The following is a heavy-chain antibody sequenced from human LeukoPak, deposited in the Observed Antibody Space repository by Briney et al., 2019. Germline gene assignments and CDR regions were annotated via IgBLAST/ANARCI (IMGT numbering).Heavy chain of an antibody. CDR1: GGTISSNA. V-gene: IGHV1-69*04. CDR2: IIPVFGVA. CDR3: TRDRFDYGEHTHSDY. J-gene: IGHJ4*02. Sequence: SVKVSCKVSGGTISSNAISWVRQAPGQGLEWMGRIIPVFGVANYAEKFQGRVTITADKSTSTAYMELSSLRSEDAAMYYCTRDRFDYGEHTHSDYWGQGTLVTVSS. D-gene: IGHD4-17*01.